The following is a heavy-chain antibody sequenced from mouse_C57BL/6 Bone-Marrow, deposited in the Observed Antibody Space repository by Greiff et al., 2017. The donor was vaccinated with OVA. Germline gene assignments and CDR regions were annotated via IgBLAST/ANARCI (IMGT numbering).Heavy chain of an antibody. CDR2: IDPETGGT. Sequence: VQLQQSGAELVRPGASVTLSCKASGYTFTDYEMHWVKQTPVHGLEWIGAIDPETGGTAYNQKFKGKAILTADKSSSTAYMELRSLTSEDSAVYYCTRGDDYVRYWYFDVWGTGTTVTVSS. CDR3: TRGDDYVRYWYFDV. CDR1: GYTFTDYE. D-gene: IGHD2-4*01. V-gene: IGHV1-15*01. J-gene: IGHJ1*03.